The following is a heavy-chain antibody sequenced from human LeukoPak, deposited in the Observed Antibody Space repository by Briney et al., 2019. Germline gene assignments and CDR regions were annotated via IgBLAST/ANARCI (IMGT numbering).Heavy chain of an antibody. V-gene: IGHV3-49*03. CDR2: IRSKAYGGTT. D-gene: IGHD3-3*01. Sequence: GGSLRLSCTASGFTFGDYAMSWFRQAPGKGLEWVGFIRSKAYGGTTEYAASVKGRFTISRDDSKSIAYLQMNSLKTEDTAVYYCTRGLIGGDFWSGYYPYYFDYWGQGTLVTVSS. J-gene: IGHJ4*02. CDR3: TRGLIGGDFWSGYYPYYFDY. CDR1: GFTFGDYA.